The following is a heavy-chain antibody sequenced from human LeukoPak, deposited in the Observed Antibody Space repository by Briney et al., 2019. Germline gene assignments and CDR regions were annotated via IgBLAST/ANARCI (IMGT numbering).Heavy chain of an antibody. V-gene: IGHV3-20*04. CDR3: VCYGNVVKAFDI. Sequence: GGSLRLSCAASGFTSDDYGMSWVRQAPGKGLEWVSGINWNGGTTGYADSVKGRFTISRDNAKTSLYLQMNSLRAEDTALYFCVCYGNVVKAFDIWGQGTMVTVSS. CDR1: GFTSDDYG. J-gene: IGHJ3*02. D-gene: IGHD2-8*01. CDR2: INWNGGTT.